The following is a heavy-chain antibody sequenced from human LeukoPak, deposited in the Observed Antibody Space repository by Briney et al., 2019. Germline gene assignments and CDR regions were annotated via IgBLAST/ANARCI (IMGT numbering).Heavy chain of an antibody. Sequence: GGSLRLSCAASGFTFSSFSMTWVRQAPGKGLEWVSAISGSGGSTYYADSVKGRFTISRDNSKNTLYLQMNSLRAEDTAVYYCAKWAYYYDSSGYYYWGQGTLVTVSS. V-gene: IGHV3-23*01. CDR2: ISGSGGST. D-gene: IGHD3-22*01. CDR1: GFTFSSFS. CDR3: AKWAYYYDSSGYYY. J-gene: IGHJ4*02.